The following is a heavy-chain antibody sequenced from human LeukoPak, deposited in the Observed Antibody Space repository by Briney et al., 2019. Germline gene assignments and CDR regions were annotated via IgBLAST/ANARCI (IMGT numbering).Heavy chain of an antibody. Sequence: GGSLRLSCAASGFTFSGSAMHWVRQASGKGLEWVGRIRSKANSYATAYAASVKGRFTISRDDTKNTAYLQMNSLKTEDTAVYYCTRHLDYYDSSGYYYRDYWGQGTLVIVSS. D-gene: IGHD3-22*01. V-gene: IGHV3-73*01. CDR1: GFTFSGSA. J-gene: IGHJ4*02. CDR2: IRSKANSYAT. CDR3: TRHLDYYDSSGYYYRDY.